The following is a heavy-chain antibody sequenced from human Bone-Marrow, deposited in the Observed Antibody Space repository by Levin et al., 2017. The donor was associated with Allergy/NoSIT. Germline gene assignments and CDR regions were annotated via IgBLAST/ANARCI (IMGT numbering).Heavy chain of an antibody. CDR3: ATALDYGDYKSPDY. CDR1: GFTFSSYG. D-gene: IGHD4-17*01. Sequence: GGSLRLSCAASGFTFSSYGMHWVRQAPGKGLEWVAVISYDGSNKYYADSVKGRFTISRDNSKNTLYLQMNSLRAEDTAVYYCATALDYGDYKSPDYWGQGTLVTVSS. J-gene: IGHJ4*02. CDR2: ISYDGSNK. V-gene: IGHV3-30*03.